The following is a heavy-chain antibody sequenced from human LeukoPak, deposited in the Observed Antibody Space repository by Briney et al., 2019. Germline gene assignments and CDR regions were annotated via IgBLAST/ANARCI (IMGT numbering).Heavy chain of an antibody. CDR1: GGSVSSYY. CDR3: ARVSRDGYNFIYFDY. Sequence: SETLSLTCTVSGGSVSSYYWSWIRQPPGKGLEWIGYIYYSGSTNYNPSLKSRVTISIDTSKNQFSLKLSSVTAADTAVYYCARVSRDGYNFIYFDYWGQGTLVTVSS. CDR2: IYYSGST. V-gene: IGHV4-59*02. D-gene: IGHD5-24*01. J-gene: IGHJ4*02.